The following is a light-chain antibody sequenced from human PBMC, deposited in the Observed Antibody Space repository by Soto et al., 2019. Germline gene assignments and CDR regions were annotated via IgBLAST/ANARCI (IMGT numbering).Light chain of an antibody. CDR2: GGS. J-gene: IGKJ5*01. Sequence: EIVLTQSPGTLALSPGERATLSCRASQSIDSKYFSWYQQKPGQAPRLLIYGGSRRATGVPDRFSGAGSGTDFTLTISSLEPEDFAVFYCQQYAFSPRTFGQGTRLQIK. CDR1: QSIDSKY. CDR3: QQYAFSPRT. V-gene: IGKV3-20*01.